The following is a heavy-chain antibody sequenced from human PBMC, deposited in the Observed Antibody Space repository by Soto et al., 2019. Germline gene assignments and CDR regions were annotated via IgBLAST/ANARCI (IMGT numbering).Heavy chain of an antibody. CDR3: ARDPGGYSYGAY. V-gene: IGHV3-53*01. D-gene: IGHD5-18*01. CDR1: GFTVSSNY. J-gene: IGHJ4*02. CDR2: IYSGGST. Sequence: GGSLRLSCAASGFTVSSNYMSWVRQAPGKGLEWVSVIYSGGSTYYADSVKGRFTISRDNSKNTLYLQMNSLRAEDTAVYYCARDPGGYSYGAYWGQGTLVTVSS.